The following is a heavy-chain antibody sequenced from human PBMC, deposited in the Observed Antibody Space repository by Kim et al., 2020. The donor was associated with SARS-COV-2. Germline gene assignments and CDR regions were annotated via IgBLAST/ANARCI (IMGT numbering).Heavy chain of an antibody. CDR2: IYTSGST. J-gene: IGHJ6*02. Sequence: SETLSLTCTVSGGSISSGSYYWSWIRQPAGKGLEWIGRIYTSGSTNYNPSLKSRVTISVDTSKNQFSLKLSSVTAADTAVYYCAREDYDFWSFAPTDNGMDVWGQGTTVTVSS. V-gene: IGHV4-61*02. CDR3: AREDYDFWSFAPTDNGMDV. CDR1: GGSISSGSYY. D-gene: IGHD3-3*01.